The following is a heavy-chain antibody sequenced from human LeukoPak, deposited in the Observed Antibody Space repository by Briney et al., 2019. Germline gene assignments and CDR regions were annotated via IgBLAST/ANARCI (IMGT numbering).Heavy chain of an antibody. CDR1: GFTFSPYS. D-gene: IGHD3-3*01. Sequence: PGGSLRLSCTASGFTFSPYSMSWVRQAPGKGLAWVSIISGSSETIFEADSAKGRLTISRDNSKNTVYLQVNSLRAEDTAVYYCARGSATTTRHFDYWGQGTLVTVSS. CDR3: ARGSATTTRHFDY. J-gene: IGHJ4*02. CDR2: ISGSSETI. V-gene: IGHV3-23*01.